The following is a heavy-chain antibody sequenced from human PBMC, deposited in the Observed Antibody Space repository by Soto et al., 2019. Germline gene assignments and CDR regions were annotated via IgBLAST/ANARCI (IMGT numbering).Heavy chain of an antibody. J-gene: IGHJ6*02. V-gene: IGHV1-24*01. CDR2: FDPEDGET. CDR3: ARSPPGGYHYYYGMDV. Sequence: ASVKVSCKVSGYTLTELSMHWVRQAPGKGLEWMGGFDPEDGETIHAQKFQGRVTMTEDTSTDTAYMELSSLRSEDTAVYYCARSPPGGYHYYYGMDVWGQGTTVTVSS. D-gene: IGHD3-22*01. CDR1: GYTLTELS.